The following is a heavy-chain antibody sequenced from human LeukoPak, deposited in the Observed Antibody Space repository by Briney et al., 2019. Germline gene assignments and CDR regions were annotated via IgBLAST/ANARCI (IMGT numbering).Heavy chain of an antibody. CDR2: IYYSGST. CDR1: GGSISSYY. Sequence: SETLSLTCTVSGGSISSYYWSWIRQPPGKGLEWIGYIYYSGSTNYNPSLKSRVTISVDTSKNQFSLKLSSVTAADTAVYYCARDRVSWYPQPYYYGMDVWGQGTTVTVSS. CDR3: ARDRVSWYPQPYYYGMDV. V-gene: IGHV4-59*01. J-gene: IGHJ6*02. D-gene: IGHD2-15*01.